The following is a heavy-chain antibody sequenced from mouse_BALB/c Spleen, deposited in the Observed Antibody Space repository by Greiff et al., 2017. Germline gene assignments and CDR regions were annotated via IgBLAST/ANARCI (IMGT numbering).Heavy chain of an antibody. V-gene: IGHV1S34*01. Sequence: LVKTGASVKISCKASGYSFTGYYMHWVKQSHGKSLEWIGYISCYNGATSYNQKFKGKATFTVDTSSSTAYMQFNSLTSEDSAVYYCARGREYGNYFDYWGQGTTLTVSS. CDR1: GYSFTGYY. D-gene: IGHD2-1*01. J-gene: IGHJ2*01. CDR2: ISCYNGAT. CDR3: ARGREYGNYFDY.